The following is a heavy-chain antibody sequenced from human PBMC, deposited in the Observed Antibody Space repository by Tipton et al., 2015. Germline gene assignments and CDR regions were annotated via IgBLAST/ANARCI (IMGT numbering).Heavy chain of an antibody. Sequence: GSLRLSCAASGFSISDYSMNWVRQAPGKGLEWVSSISSGSTYINYGDSVKGRFTISRDNSKNSVYLEMKSLRAEDTAVYYCAREDFTDFDYWGQGTLVTVSS. D-gene: IGHD2/OR15-2a*01. J-gene: IGHJ4*02. CDR2: ISSGSTYI. CDR3: AREDFTDFDY. CDR1: GFSISDYS. V-gene: IGHV3-21*01.